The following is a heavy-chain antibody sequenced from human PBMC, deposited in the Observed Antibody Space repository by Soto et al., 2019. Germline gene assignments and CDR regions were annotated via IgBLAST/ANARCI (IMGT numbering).Heavy chain of an antibody. CDR2: IYYSGST. CDR3: ARAGGLDYDSSAYLGWLDP. CDR1: GGSISSGDYY. D-gene: IGHD3-22*01. Sequence: SETLSLTCTVSGGSISSGDYYWSWIRQPPGKGLEWIGYIYYSGSTYYNPSLKSRVTISVDTSKNQFSLKLSSVTAADTAVYYCARAGGLDYDSSAYLGWLDPWGQGTLVTVSS. J-gene: IGHJ5*02. V-gene: IGHV4-30-4*01.